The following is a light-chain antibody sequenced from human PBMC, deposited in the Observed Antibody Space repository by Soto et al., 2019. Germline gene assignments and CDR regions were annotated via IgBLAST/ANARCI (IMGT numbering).Light chain of an antibody. CDR1: QSVTIN. V-gene: IGKV3-15*01. CDR2: GAS. CDR3: QQYNNWPLT. Sequence: EIVMTQSPGTLSVSPGERATLSCRASQSVTINLAWYQQKPGQAPRLLIYGASTRATGIPARFSGSGSGTEFTLTISRLLSEDFAVYYCQQYNNWPLTFGGGTKVEI. J-gene: IGKJ4*01.